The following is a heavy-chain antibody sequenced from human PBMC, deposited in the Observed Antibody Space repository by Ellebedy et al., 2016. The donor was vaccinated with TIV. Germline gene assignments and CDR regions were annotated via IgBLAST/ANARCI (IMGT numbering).Heavy chain of an antibody. CDR2: IYYSGST. CDR1: GGSISTTSYY. J-gene: IGHJ4*02. CDR3: ARRVWFGELIYFDN. V-gene: IGHV4-39*01. D-gene: IGHD3-10*01. Sequence: SETLSLXXIVSGGSISTTSYYWGWVRQPPGKGLEWIGSIYYSGSTYYNPSLKSRVTISVDRSKNQFSLKLTSVIAADTAVYYCARRVWFGELIYFDNWGQGTLVTVSS.